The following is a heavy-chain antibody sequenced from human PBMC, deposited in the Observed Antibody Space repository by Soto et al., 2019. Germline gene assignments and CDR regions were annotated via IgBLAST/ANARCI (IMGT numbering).Heavy chain of an antibody. D-gene: IGHD6-13*01. CDR1: GSTYNLYA. J-gene: IGHJ4*02. CDR2: ISDGVIDT. Sequence: EVQLLESGEALVQPGGSLSPSCAASGSTYNLYAMSWVRQAPGKGLEWVSGISDGVIDTYYADSGKGRFTVSRDDSKNTLYLQMNSLSADDTAVYYCARHFSISSWYPFDHWGRGTLVTVSS. CDR3: ARHFSISSWYPFDH. V-gene: IGHV3-23*01.